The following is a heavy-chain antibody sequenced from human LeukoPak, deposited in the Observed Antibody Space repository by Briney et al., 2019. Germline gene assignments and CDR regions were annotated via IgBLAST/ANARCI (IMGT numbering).Heavy chain of an antibody. CDR2: IYPGDSDS. Sequence: LGESLKISCTGSGYSFTNYWIGWVRQMPGKGLEWMGIIYPGDSDSRYSPSFQGQVTMSADKSISTAYLQWSSLKASDTAMYYCARRTGNIFDYWGQGTLVTVSS. V-gene: IGHV5-51*01. D-gene: IGHD2/OR15-2a*01. CDR1: GYSFTNYW. J-gene: IGHJ4*02. CDR3: ARRTGNIFDY.